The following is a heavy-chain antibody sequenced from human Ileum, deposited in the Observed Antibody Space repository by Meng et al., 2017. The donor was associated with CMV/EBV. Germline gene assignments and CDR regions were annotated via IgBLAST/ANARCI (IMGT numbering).Heavy chain of an antibody. Sequence: YDINWVRQATGQGLEWMGWMNPNSGNTGYAQKFQGRVTITRDTSISTAYMELSSLRSEDTAVYYCARGRRRKYYDFWSGYKGWFDPWGQGTLVTISS. V-gene: IGHV1-8*03. CDR2: MNPNSGNT. D-gene: IGHD3-3*01. CDR3: ARGRRRKYYDFWSGYKGWFDP. CDR1: YD. J-gene: IGHJ5*02.